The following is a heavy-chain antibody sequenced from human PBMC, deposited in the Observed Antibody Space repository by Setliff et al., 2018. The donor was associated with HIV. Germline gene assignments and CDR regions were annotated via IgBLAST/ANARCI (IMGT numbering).Heavy chain of an antibody. CDR3: ARHPFPPTRDYYYYIDV. CDR1: DGSISRTSYY. J-gene: IGHJ6*03. Sequence: SETLSLTCTVSDGSISRTSYYWGWIRQPPGRGLEWIGSVYYTGSTYYNPSLKSRVTISVDTSKNQFPLKLRSVSAADTAVYYCARHPFPPTRDYYYYIDVWGKGTTVTVSS. CDR2: VYYTGST. V-gene: IGHV4-39*01. D-gene: IGHD3-16*01.